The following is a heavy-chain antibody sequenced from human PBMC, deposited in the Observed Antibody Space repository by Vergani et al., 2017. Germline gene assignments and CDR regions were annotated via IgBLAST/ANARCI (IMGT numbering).Heavy chain of an antibody. Sequence: QVQLQESGPGLVKPSETLSLTCTVSGGSISSYYWSWIRQPPGTGLEWIGYIYYSGSTNYNPSLKSRVTISVDTSKNQFSLKLSSVTAADTAVYYCAREHSVVVPAAIPPHYYYYYYMDVWGKGTMVTVSS. CDR3: AREHSVVVPAAIPPHYYYYYYMDV. V-gene: IGHV4-59*01. CDR2: IYYSGST. J-gene: IGHJ6*03. D-gene: IGHD2-2*01. CDR1: GGSISSYY.